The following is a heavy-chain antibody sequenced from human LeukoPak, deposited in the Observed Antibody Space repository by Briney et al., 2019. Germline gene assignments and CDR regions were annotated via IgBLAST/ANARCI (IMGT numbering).Heavy chain of an antibody. V-gene: IGHV4-59*08. CDR3: ARQGEEKGVDH. Sequence: SDTLSLTCTVSSGSISSYYWTWIRQPPGKGLEWIGYIYYSGSTNYNPSVKSRVTISVDTSKNQFSLRLSSVTAADTAVYYCARQGEEKGVDHWGQGTLVTVSS. J-gene: IGHJ4*02. CDR1: SGSISSYY. CDR2: IYYSGST. D-gene: IGHD3-10*01.